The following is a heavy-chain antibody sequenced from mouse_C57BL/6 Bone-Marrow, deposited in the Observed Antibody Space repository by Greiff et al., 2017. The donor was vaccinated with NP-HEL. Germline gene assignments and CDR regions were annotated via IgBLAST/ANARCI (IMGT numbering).Heavy chain of an antibody. CDR1: GFTFSSYA. CDR3: TRGGYGTYYFDY. J-gene: IGHJ2*01. CDR2: ISSGGDYI. D-gene: IGHD1-1*01. V-gene: IGHV5-9-1*02. Sequence: DVMLVESGEGLVKPGGSLKLSCAASGFTFSSYAMSWVRQTPEKRLEWVAYISSGGDYIYYADTVKGRFTISRDNARNTLYLQMSSLKSEDTAMYYCTRGGYGTYYFDYWGQGTTLTVSS.